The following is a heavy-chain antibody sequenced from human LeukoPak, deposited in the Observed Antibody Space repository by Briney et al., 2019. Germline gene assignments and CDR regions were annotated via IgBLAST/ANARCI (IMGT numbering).Heavy chain of an antibody. V-gene: IGHV4-4*07. Sequence: SGTLSLTCTVSGGSISSYYWSWIRQPAGKGLEWIGRIYTSGSTNYNPSLKSRVTMSVDTSKNQFSLKLSSVTAADTAVYYCARDRPDIAAAGRGAFDIWGQGTMVTVSS. J-gene: IGHJ3*02. D-gene: IGHD6-13*01. CDR1: GGSISSYY. CDR2: IYTSGST. CDR3: ARDRPDIAAAGRGAFDI.